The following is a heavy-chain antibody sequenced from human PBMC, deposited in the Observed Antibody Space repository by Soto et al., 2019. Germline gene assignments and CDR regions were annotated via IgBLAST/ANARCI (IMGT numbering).Heavy chain of an antibody. Sequence: SETLSLTCTVSGGSFKSGSYSWSWIRQPPGKGLEWIGYVYHTGRTSYNPSLKSRVSISMDTSKNQFSLNLDSVTAADTAVYVCARDFAYCGSWGQGTLVTVSS. V-gene: IGHV4-61*01. D-gene: IGHD3-3*01. CDR1: GGSFKSGSYS. J-gene: IGHJ4*02. CDR3: ARDFAYCGS. CDR2: VYHTGRT.